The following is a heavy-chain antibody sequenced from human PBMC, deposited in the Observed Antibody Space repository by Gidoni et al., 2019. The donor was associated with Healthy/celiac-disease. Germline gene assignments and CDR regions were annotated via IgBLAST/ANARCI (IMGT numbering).Heavy chain of an antibody. V-gene: IGHV4-59*01. CDR1: GGSISSYY. Sequence: QVQLQESGPGLVKPSETLSLPCTVSGGSISSYYWSWIRQPPGKGLEWIGYIYYSGSTNYNPSLKSRVTISVDTSKNQFSLKLSSVTAADTAVYYCARDSSSWFYDYWGQGTLVTVSS. CDR3: ARDSSSWFYDY. J-gene: IGHJ4*02. CDR2: IYYSGST. D-gene: IGHD6-13*01.